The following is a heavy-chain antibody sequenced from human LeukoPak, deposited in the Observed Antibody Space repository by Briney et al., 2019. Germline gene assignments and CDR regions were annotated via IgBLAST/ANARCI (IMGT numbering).Heavy chain of an antibody. CDR3: ARFGYVETSVVTSIKYFFAMDV. J-gene: IGHJ6*02. CDR1: GGSITSSNW. Sequence: SGTLSLTCAVSGGSITSSNWWSWVRQPPGIGLEWIGEIYHTGSTNYNPSLKSRVTISVDKSKNQFSLQLSSVTAADTAVYYCARFGYVETSVVTSIKYFFAMDVWGHGTTVTVSS. D-gene: IGHD4-23*01. V-gene: IGHV4-4*02. CDR2: IYHTGST.